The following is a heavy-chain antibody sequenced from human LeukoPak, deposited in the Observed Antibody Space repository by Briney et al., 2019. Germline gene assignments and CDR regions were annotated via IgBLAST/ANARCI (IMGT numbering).Heavy chain of an antibody. CDR3: ARPFFLDGGSPGGWNY. CDR2: IYYSGST. CDR1: GGSISSSSYY. V-gene: IGHV4-39*01. Sequence: PSETLSLTCTVSGGSISSSSYYWGWIRQPPGKGLEWIGSIYYSGSTYYNPSLKSRVTISVDTSKNQFSLKLSSVTAADTVVYYCARPFFLDGGSPGGWNYWGQGTLVTVSS. J-gene: IGHJ4*02. D-gene: IGHD1-26*01.